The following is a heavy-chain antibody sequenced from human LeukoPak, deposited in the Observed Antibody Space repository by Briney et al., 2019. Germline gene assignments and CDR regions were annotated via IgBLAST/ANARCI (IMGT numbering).Heavy chain of an antibody. CDR1: GFTFSSYW. J-gene: IGHJ5*02. CDR2: KSSDGSNT. CDR3: ARGRGPYGWFDP. Sequence: GGSLRLSCAASGFTFSSYWMSWVRQAPGKGLVWVSRKSSDGSNTNYADSVKGRFTVSRDNAKNTLYLQMNSLRVEDTAVCYCARGRGPYGWFDPWGQGTLVTVSS. V-gene: IGHV3-74*01. D-gene: IGHD3-10*01.